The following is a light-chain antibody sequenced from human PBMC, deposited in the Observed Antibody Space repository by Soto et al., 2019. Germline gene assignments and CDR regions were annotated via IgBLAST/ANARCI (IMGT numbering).Light chain of an antibody. CDR3: QQYNIWRSIT. J-gene: IGKJ5*01. Sequence: EIVMTQSPATLSVSPGERSTLSCRASQSVSSNLAWYQQKPGQAPRLLIYGASTRATGIPARFSGSGSGTEFTLTISSLQSEDFAVYYCQQYNIWRSITFGQGTRLE. CDR1: QSVSSN. V-gene: IGKV3-15*01. CDR2: GAS.